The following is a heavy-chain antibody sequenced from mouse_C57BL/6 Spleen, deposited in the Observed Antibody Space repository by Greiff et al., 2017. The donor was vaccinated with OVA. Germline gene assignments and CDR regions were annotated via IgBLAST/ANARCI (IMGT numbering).Heavy chain of an antibody. V-gene: IGHV1-26*01. J-gene: IGHJ4*01. CDR1: GYTFPDYY. CDR2: INPNNGGT. CDR3: ARSMDY. Sequence: EVQLQQSGPELVKPGASVKISCKASGYTFPDYYMNWVKQSHGKSLEWIGDINPNNGGTSYNQKFKGKATLTVDKSSSTAYMELRSLTSEDSAVYYCARSMDYWGQGTSVTVSS.